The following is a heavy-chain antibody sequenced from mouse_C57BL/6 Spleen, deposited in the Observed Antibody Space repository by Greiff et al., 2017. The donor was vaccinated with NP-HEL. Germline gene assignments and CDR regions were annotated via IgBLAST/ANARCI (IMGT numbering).Heavy chain of an antibody. CDR2: INPGSGGT. CDR3: ALYSNSYFDY. CDR1: GYAFTNYL. D-gene: IGHD2-5*01. J-gene: IGHJ2*01. Sequence: QVQLKESGAELVRPGTSVKVSCKASGYAFTNYLIEWVKQRPGQGLEWIGVINPGSGGTNYNEKFKGKATLTADKSSSTAYMQLSSLTSEDSAVYFCALYSNSYFDYWGQGTTLTVSS. V-gene: IGHV1-54*01.